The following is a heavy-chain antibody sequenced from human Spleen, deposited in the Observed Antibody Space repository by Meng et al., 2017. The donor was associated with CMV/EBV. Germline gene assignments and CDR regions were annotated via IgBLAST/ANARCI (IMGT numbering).Heavy chain of an antibody. CDR1: GYTFTSYY. V-gene: IGHV1-46*01. J-gene: IGHJ4*02. D-gene: IGHD2-2*01. Sequence: ASVKVSCKASGYTFTSYYMHWVRQAPGQGLEWMGIINPSGGSTSYAQKFQGRVTMTRDTSTSTVYMELSGLRSEDTAVYYCARVMTDGSSTSCFDYWGQGTLVTVSS. CDR3: ARVMTDGSSTSCFDY. CDR2: INPSGGST.